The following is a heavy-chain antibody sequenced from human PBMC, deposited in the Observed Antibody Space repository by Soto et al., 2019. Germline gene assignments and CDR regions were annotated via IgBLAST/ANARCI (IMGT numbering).Heavy chain of an antibody. CDR2: ISYDGSNK. CDR1: GFTFSSYA. J-gene: IGHJ3*02. CDR3: ARHRDYSTYFDAFDI. D-gene: IGHD4-4*01. V-gene: IGHV3-30-3*01. Sequence: PGGSLRLSCAASGFTFSSYAMHWVRQAPGKGLEWVAVISYDGSNKYYADSVKGRFTISADKSISTAYLQWSSLKASDTAMYYCARHRDYSTYFDAFDIWGQGTMVTVSS.